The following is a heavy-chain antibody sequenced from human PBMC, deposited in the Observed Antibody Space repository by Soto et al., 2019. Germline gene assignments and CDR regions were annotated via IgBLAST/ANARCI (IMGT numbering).Heavy chain of an antibody. Sequence: EVQLVESGGGLVQPGGSLRLSCAASGFTVSSNYMSWVRQAPGKGLEWVSVIYSGGTTYYTDSVKGRFTISRDNSKNTLELQMNSLRAADTAVYYCARNGDSSDYRGWFDPWGQGTLVTVSS. J-gene: IGHJ5*02. CDR2: IYSGGTT. CDR3: ARNGDSSDYRGWFDP. V-gene: IGHV3-66*01. D-gene: IGHD3-22*01. CDR1: GFTVSSNY.